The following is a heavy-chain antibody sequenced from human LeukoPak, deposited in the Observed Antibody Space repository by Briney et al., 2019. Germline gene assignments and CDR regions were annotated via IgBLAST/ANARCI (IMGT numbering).Heavy chain of an antibody. CDR1: GFTVSSTH. J-gene: IGHJ4*02. Sequence: GGSLRLSCAASGFTVSSTHMVWVRQAPGKGLEWVSVIYTGGNSYYAGSVQGRFIISRHISKNTLYLQMNSLRAEDTAVYYCARGSHSSSWYGYFDYWGQGTLVTVSS. D-gene: IGHD6-13*01. V-gene: IGHV3-53*04. CDR2: IYTGGNS. CDR3: ARGSHSSSWYGYFDY.